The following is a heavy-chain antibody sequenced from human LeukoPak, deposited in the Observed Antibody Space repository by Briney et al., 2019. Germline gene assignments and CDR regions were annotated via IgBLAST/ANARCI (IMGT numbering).Heavy chain of an antibody. CDR2: ISYDGSNK. V-gene: IGHV3-30*18. J-gene: IGHJ5*02. CDR3: AKAPTLSAARDWFDP. Sequence: PGGSLRLSCAASGFTFSSYGMHWVRQAPGKGLKWVAVISYDGSNKYYADSVKGRFTISRDNSKNTLYLQMNSLRAEDTAVYYCAKAPTLSAARDWFDPWGQGTLVTVSS. CDR1: GFTFSSYG. D-gene: IGHD6-6*01.